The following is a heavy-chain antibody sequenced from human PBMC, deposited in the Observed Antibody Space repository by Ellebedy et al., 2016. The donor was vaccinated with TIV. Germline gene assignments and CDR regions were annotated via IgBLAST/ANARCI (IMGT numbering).Heavy chain of an antibody. D-gene: IGHD6-6*01. CDR3: ARAPIRRQYSSSPRGHYYYYYMDV. CDR1: GYTFTSYY. CDR2: MNPNSGNT. Sequence: ASVKVSCXASGYTFTSYYMHWVRQAPGQGLEWMGWMNPNSGNTGYAQKFQGRVTMTRNTSISTAYMELSSLRSEDTAVYYCARAPIRRQYSSSPRGHYYYYYMDVWGKGTTVTVSS. V-gene: IGHV1-8*02. J-gene: IGHJ6*03.